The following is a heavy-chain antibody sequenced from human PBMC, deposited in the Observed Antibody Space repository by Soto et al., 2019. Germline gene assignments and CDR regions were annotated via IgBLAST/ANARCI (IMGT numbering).Heavy chain of an antibody. V-gene: IGHV1-69*06. D-gene: IGHD4-4*01. Sequence: GASVKVSCKASGGTFDRHTINWVRQAPGQGLEWMGGIIPTFSTPKYAQKFQGRVMLTADKSTSTAYMELSSQRYEDTAVYYCATRGLQAQGVQYNHYAMDGWGQGSTGAVSS. J-gene: IGHJ6*02. CDR1: GGTFDRHT. CDR3: ATRGLQAQGVQYNHYAMDG. CDR2: IIPTFSTP.